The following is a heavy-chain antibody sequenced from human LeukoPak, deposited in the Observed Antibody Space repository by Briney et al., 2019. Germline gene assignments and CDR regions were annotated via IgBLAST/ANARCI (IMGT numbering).Heavy chain of an antibody. J-gene: IGHJ4*02. D-gene: IGHD4-17*01. CDR1: GFNFSDNH. Sequence: GGSLRLSCAGSGFNFSDNHMSWIRQAPGKGLEWLSYISSRAYTTYYADSVKGRFTISRDNAKNLLFLQMHSLRTDDTAVYYCASHQGVRYSDYWGLGTLVTVSS. CDR3: ASHQGVRYSDY. V-gene: IGHV3-11*01. CDR2: ISSRAYTT.